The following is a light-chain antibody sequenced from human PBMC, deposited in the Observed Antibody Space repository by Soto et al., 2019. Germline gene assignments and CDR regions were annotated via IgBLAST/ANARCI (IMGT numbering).Light chain of an antibody. J-gene: IGKJ1*01. CDR1: QTISSW. V-gene: IGKV1-5*03. CDR2: KAS. Sequence: DIQMTQSPSTLSGSVGDRVTITCRASQTISSWLAWYQQKPGKAPKLLLYKASTLKSGVPSRFSGSGSGTEFTLTISSLQPDDFAVNFCQQYGGSHPWTFGQGTKVDIK. CDR3: QQYGGSHPWT.